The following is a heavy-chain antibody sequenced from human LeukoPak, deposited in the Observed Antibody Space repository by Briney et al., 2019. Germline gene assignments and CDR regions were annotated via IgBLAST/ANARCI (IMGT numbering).Heavy chain of an antibody. V-gene: IGHV1-8*01. CDR2: MDPNSGNT. D-gene: IGHD3-22*01. J-gene: IGHJ4*02. CDR3: ASPRGDSSVFLGY. CDR1: GYTFTSYD. Sequence: GASVKVSCKASGYTFTSYDINWVRQATGQGLEWMGWMDPNSGNTGYAQKFQGRVTMTRNTSISTAYMELSSLRSEDTAVYYCASPRGDSSVFLGYWGQGTLVTVSS.